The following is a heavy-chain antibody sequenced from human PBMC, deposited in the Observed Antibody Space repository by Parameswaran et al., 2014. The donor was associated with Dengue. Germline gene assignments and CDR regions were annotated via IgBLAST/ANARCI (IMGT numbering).Heavy chain of an antibody. V-gene: IGHV3-21*01. CDR3: ARVEHTDLSTIFGVVINYYYYGMDV. D-gene: IGHD3-3*01. CDR2: ISSSSSYI. Sequence: ESLKISCAASGFTFSSYSMNWVRQAPGKGLEWVSSISSSSSYIYYADSVKGRFTISRDNAKNSLYLQMNSLRAEDTAVYYCARVEHTDLSTIFGVVINYYYYGMDVWGQGTTVTVSS. CDR1: GFTFSSYS. J-gene: IGHJ6*02.